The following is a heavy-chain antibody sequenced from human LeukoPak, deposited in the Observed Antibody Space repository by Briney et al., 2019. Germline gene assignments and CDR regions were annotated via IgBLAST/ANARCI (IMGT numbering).Heavy chain of an antibody. CDR1: GYTFTSYG. D-gene: IGHD6-19*01. Sequence: AASVKVSCTASGYTFTSYGISWVRQAPGQGLEWMGRIIPILGIANYAQKFQGRVTITADKSTSTAYMELSSLRSEDTAVYYCARVVAGTGPGPFDYWDQGTLVTVSS. CDR3: ARVVAGTGPGPFDY. CDR2: IIPILGIA. J-gene: IGHJ4*02. V-gene: IGHV1-69*04.